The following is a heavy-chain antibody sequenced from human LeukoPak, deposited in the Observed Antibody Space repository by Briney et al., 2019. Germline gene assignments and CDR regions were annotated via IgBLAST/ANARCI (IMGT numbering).Heavy chain of an antibody. CDR2: IYYSGST. CDR1: GGSISSSSYY. J-gene: IGHJ4*02. CDR3: ARGDCSGGSCYQGIDY. V-gene: IGHV4-39*07. Sequence: PSETLSLTCTVSGGSISSSSYYWGWIRQPPGKGLEWIGSIYYSGSTYYNPSLKSRVTISVDTSKNQFSLKLSSVTAADTAVYYCARGDCSGGSCYQGIDYWGQGTLVTVSS. D-gene: IGHD2-15*01.